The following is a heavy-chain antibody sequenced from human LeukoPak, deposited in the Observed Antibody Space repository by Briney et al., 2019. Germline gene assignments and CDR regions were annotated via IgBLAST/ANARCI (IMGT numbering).Heavy chain of an antibody. CDR1: GFTFSSYS. Sequence: TGGSLRLSCAASGFTFSSYSMNWVRQAPGKGLEWVSSISSSSSYIYYADSVKGRFTISRDNAKNSLYLQMNSLRAEDTAVYYCARATGYSSGWYDFDYFDYWGQGTLVTVSS. V-gene: IGHV3-21*01. J-gene: IGHJ4*02. CDR3: ARATGYSSGWYDFDYFDY. CDR2: ISSSSSYI. D-gene: IGHD6-19*01.